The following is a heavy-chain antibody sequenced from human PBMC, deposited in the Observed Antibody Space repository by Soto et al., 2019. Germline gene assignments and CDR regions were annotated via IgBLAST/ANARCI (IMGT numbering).Heavy chain of an antibody. CDR3: ARKAAVAGTCSDI. D-gene: IGHD6-19*01. J-gene: IGHJ3*02. CDR2: MNPNSGNT. V-gene: IGHV1-8*01. CDR1: GYTFTSYD. Sequence: ASVKVSCKASGYTFTSYDINWVRQATGQGLEWMGWMNPNSGNTGYAQKFQGRVTMTRNTSISTAYMELSSLRSEDTAVYYCARKAAVAGTCSDIWGQGTMVTVSS.